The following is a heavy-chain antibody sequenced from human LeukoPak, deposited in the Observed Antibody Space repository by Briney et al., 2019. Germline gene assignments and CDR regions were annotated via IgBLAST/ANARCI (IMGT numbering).Heavy chain of an antibody. CDR3: ARHYDSSAYWYYFDY. CDR2: IFYSGST. CDR1: GGSISSYY. D-gene: IGHD3-22*01. Sequence: SETLSLTCTVSGGSISSYYWSWIRQAPGKGLEWIGDIFYSGSTDYNPSLKSRVTISVDTSKNQFSLRLSSVTAADTAVYFCARHYDSSAYWYYFDYWGQGTLVTVSS. J-gene: IGHJ4*02. V-gene: IGHV4-59*08.